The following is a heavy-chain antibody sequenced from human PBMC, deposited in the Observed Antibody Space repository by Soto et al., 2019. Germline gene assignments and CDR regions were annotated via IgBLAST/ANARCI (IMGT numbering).Heavy chain of an antibody. Sequence: SETLSLTCGVYGGPFSGYFWSWIRKHLGKGLEWLGEINHSGSTNYNPSLKSRVTISVDTSKNQFSLKLSSVTAADTAVYYFARASSDSGSYNWFDPWGPGTLVTVSS. CDR2: INHSGST. CDR1: GGPFSGYF. D-gene: IGHD3-10*01. J-gene: IGHJ5*02. CDR3: ARASSDSGSYNWFDP. V-gene: IGHV4-34*01.